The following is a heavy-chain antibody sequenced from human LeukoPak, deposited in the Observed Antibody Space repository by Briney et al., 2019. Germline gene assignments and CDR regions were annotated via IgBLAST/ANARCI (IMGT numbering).Heavy chain of an antibody. CDR3: ARGGTTKVTPMDF. J-gene: IGHJ4*02. V-gene: IGHV4-4*08. CDR2: MGGMT. D-gene: IGHD4-17*01. Sequence: PSETLSLTCTVSGGSISGYYWNWIRQPPGKGLEGVACMGGMTNYSPSLKGRGTISVDTSKNEVALTVASVTAADTAMYYCARGGTTKVTPMDFWGRGTLVTVSS. CDR1: GGSISGYY.